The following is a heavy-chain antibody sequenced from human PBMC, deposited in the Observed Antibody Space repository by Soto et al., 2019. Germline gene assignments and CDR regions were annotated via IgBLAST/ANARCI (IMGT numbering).Heavy chain of an antibody. CDR2: IYWDDDK. V-gene: IGHV2-5*02. Sequence: SGPTLVNPTQTLTLTFTFSVFSLRNSGVGVGWIRQPPGKALEWLALIYWDDDKRYSPSLKSRLTITKDTSKNQVVLTMTNMDPVDTATYYCARETYGDYVGYFDPWGQGIQVTVSS. CDR3: ARETYGDYVGYFDP. CDR1: VFSLRNSGVG. D-gene: IGHD4-17*01. J-gene: IGHJ5*02.